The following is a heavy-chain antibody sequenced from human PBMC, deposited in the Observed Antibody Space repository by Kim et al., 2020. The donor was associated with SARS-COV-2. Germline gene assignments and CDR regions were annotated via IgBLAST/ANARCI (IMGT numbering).Heavy chain of an antibody. CDR3: ARSEGRASWHQFDY. V-gene: IGHV4-59*01. CDR2: IFYSGST. J-gene: IGHJ4*02. CDR1: SDSMSSYY. Sequence: SETLSLTCTVSSDSMSSYYWSWIRQLPGKGLEWFGYIFYSGSTNYNPSLKSRVTISWDTSRNQFSLDLTSVIDADTAVYYCARSEGRASWHQFDYWGQGILVTVSS.